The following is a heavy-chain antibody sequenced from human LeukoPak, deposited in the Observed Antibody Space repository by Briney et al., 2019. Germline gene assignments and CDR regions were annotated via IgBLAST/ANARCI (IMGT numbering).Heavy chain of an antibody. Sequence: PGGSLRLSWAASGFTFSSYAMHWVRQAPGKGLEWVAVISYDGSNKYYADSVKGRFTISRDNSKNTLYLQMNSLRAEDTAVYYCARGDTGHFDYWGQGTLVTVSS. V-gene: IGHV3-30*04. D-gene: IGHD1-14*01. CDR2: ISYDGSNK. CDR3: ARGDTGHFDY. CDR1: GFTFSSYA. J-gene: IGHJ4*02.